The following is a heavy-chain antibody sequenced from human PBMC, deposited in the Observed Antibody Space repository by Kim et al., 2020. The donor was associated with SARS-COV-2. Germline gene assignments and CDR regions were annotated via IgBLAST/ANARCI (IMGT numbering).Heavy chain of an antibody. D-gene: IGHD3-22*01. CDR3: ARDRAEGMIVADFDY. V-gene: IGHV3-30*01. J-gene: IGHJ4*02. Sequence: DSVKGRFTISRDNSKNALYLQMNSLRAEDTAVYYCARDRAEGMIVADFDYWGQGTLVTVSS.